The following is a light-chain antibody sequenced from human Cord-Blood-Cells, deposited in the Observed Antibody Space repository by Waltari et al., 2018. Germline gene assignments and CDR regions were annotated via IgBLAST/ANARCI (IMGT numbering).Light chain of an antibody. V-gene: IGLV2-14*01. CDR1: SSDVGGYNY. CDR2: DVS. J-gene: IGLJ3*02. Sequence: QSALTQPASVSGSPGQSVTISCTGTSSDVGGYNYVSWYQQHPGKAPKLMIYDVSKRPSGVWNPFCGSKSGTTASMTLAGLQAEAEAESYCSSYTSGSTGVFGGGTKLTVL. CDR3: SSYTSGSTGV.